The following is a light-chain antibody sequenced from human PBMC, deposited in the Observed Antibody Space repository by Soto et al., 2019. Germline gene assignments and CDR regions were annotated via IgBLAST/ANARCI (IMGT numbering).Light chain of an antibody. CDR1: QSVGSSY. CDR3: QQYGSSPFVA. J-gene: IGKJ1*01. Sequence: IVLTQSPGTLSLSPGERATLSCRASQSVGSSYLAWYQQKPGQAPRLLIYDASNRATGIPDRFSGSGSGTDFTLTISRLEPEDFAVYYCQQYGSSPFVAFGQGTKVDIK. V-gene: IGKV3-20*01. CDR2: DAS.